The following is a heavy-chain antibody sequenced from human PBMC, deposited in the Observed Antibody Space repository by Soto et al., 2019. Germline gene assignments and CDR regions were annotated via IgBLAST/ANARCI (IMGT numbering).Heavy chain of an antibody. Sequence: ASVKVSCKASGYTFTSYGISWVRQAPGQGLEWMGWISAYNGNTNYAQKLQGRLIMTTDTSTSTAYMELRSLRSDDTAVYYCARVIASDVDFDSRDEGLLVTVSS. D-gene: IGHD6-13*01. CDR3: ARVIASDVDFDS. V-gene: IGHV1-18*01. CDR1: GYTFTSYG. CDR2: ISAYNGNT. J-gene: IGHJ4*02.